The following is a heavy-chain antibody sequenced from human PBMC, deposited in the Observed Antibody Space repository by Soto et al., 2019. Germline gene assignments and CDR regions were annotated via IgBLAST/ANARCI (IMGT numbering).Heavy chain of an antibody. CDR3: VRDFGNSEAF. J-gene: IGHJ4*02. Sequence: VQLLESGGTLAQPGGSLSLSCAASGFTFRSYAMSWARQASGRGLEWVSAMSQSGDRIFYADSVKGRCTISRDNSKNTLYLQMNSLGAEDTAIYYCVRDFGNSEAFWGQGTPVTVSS. D-gene: IGHD4-4*01. V-gene: IGHV3-23*01. CDR2: MSQSGDRI. CDR1: GFTFRSYA.